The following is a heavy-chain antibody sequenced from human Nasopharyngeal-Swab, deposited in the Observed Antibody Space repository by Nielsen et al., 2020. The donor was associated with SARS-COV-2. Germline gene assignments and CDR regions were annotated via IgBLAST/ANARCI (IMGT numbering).Heavy chain of an antibody. V-gene: IGHV3-53*01. CDR2: TEIGGTT. J-gene: IGHJ3*02. CDR1: GLTVSSTY. D-gene: IGHD5-24*01. CDR3: AKDVQGDGYSLCDI. Sequence: GESLKISCAVSGLTVSSTYMSWVRQAPGKGLEWVSVTEIGGTTHYADSVKGRFTISRDSSKNTLYLQMNGLIAGDTAVYFCAKDVQGDGYSLCDIWGQGTTVTVSS.